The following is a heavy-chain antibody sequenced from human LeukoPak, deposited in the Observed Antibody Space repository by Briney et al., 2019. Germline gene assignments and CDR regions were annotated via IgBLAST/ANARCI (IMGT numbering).Heavy chain of an antibody. Sequence: SETLSLTCTVSGGSISSSSYYWGWIRQPPGKGLEWIGSIYYGGSTYYNPSLKSRVTISVDTSKNQFSLKLSSVTAVDTAVYYCARRLGEYYYDSRGYVWGQGTLVTVSS. CDR1: GGSISSSSYY. D-gene: IGHD3-22*01. J-gene: IGHJ4*02. CDR2: IYYGGST. CDR3: ARRLGEYYYDSRGYV. V-gene: IGHV4-39*01.